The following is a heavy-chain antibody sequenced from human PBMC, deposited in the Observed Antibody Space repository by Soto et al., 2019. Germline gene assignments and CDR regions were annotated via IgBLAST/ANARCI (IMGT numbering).Heavy chain of an antibody. CDR2: IYWDYDK. J-gene: IGHJ4*02. Sequence: QITLKESGHTLVKPTQTLTLTCTFSGFSLSTSGVGVGWIRQPPGKALEWLALIYWDYDKRYSPSLKSRLTISKATSKNQVVLTLTNRDPVDTATYYCAHSPPLFADPLTHVSVDFDYWGQGTLVTVSS. V-gene: IGHV2-5*02. D-gene: IGHD3-3*01. CDR1: GFSLSTSGVG. CDR3: AHSPPLFADPLTHVSVDFDY.